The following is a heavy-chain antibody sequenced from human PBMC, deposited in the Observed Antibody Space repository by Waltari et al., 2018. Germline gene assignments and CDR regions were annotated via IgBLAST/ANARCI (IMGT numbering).Heavy chain of an antibody. CDR3: ARPGEGPSSH. CDR1: GIIVSANY. Sequence: VQLVESGGGLIQPGGSLRLSCAASGIIVSANYMNWVRQAPGKGPQWVSVIYSAGRTYYADSVKGRFTISRDNTKNTVYLQMNNLKTEDTAVYYCARPGEGPSSHWGQGTLVTVSS. J-gene: IGHJ4*02. CDR2: IYSAGRT. V-gene: IGHV3-53*01. D-gene: IGHD4-17*01.